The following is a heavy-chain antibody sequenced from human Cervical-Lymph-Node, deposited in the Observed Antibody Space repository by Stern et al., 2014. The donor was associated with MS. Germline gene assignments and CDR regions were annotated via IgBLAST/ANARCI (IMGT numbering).Heavy chain of an antibody. J-gene: IGHJ4*02. CDR3: ARGSTVVVTETRRPLDY. Sequence: QVQLVESGAEGKMPGASVKVSCKASGYTFTEYYLHWVRQAPGQGLEYMGWINPKNGGTGSAQTFQGRLTMPCDTSISTAYMELTRLTSDDTAVYSCARGSTVVVTETRRPLDYWGQGALVTVS. D-gene: IGHD1-7*01. V-gene: IGHV1-2*02. CDR2: INPKNGGT. CDR1: GYTFTEYY.